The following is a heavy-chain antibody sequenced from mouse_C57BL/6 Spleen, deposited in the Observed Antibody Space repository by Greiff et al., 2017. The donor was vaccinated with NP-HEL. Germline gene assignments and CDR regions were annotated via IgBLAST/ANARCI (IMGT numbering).Heavy chain of an antibody. CDR3: ARDYGNYVRYFDY. CDR1: GYTFTSYW. J-gene: IGHJ2*01. D-gene: IGHD2-1*01. V-gene: IGHV1-53*01. Sequence: QVHVKQPGTELVKPGASVKLSCKASGYTFTSYWMHWVKQRPGQGLEWIGNINPSNGGTNYNEKFKSKATLTVDKSSSTAYMQLSSLTSEDSAVYYCARDYGNYVRYFDYWGQGTTLTVSS. CDR2: INPSNGGT.